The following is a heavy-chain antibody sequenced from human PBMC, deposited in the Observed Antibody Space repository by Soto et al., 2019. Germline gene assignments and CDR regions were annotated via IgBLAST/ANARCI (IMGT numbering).Heavy chain of an antibody. D-gene: IGHD2-21*02. V-gene: IGHV3-23*01. CDR3: AKDPEVVVTAPDY. CDR2: ISGSGGST. Sequence: GGSLRLSCAASGFTFSSSGMNWVRQAPGKGLEWVSAISGSGGSTYYVDSVKGRFTISRDNSRNTLYLQMNSLRAEDTAVYYCAKDPEVVVTAPDYWGQGTLVTVSS. CDR1: GFTFSSSG. J-gene: IGHJ4*02.